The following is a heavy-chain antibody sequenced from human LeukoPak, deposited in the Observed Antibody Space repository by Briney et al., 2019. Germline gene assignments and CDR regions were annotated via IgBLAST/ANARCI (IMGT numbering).Heavy chain of an antibody. CDR2: ISGSGGST. D-gene: IGHD4-17*01. Sequence: GGSLRLSCAASGFTFSNYAMSWVRQAPGKGLEWVSGISGSGGSTYYADSVKGRLTISRDNSKNTLYLQMDSLRAEDTAVYYCAKTTVTSEEYFYYYMDVWGKGTTVTVSS. CDR1: GFTFSNYA. J-gene: IGHJ6*03. V-gene: IGHV3-23*01. CDR3: AKTTVTSEEYFYYYMDV.